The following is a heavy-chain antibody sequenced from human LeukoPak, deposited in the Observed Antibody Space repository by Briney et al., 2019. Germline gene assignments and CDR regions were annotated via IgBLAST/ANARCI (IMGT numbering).Heavy chain of an antibody. Sequence: GGSLRLSCAASGFTFSNYAMDWVRQAPGKGLEWVSAISTGGDRAYYADSVRGRFTTSRDNSWNTLYLQLNSLRADDTAVYYCAKGQWDWSDPRPPFDYWGQGTLVTVSS. J-gene: IGHJ4*02. CDR3: AKGQWDWSDPRPPFDY. D-gene: IGHD3/OR15-3a*01. CDR1: GFTFSNYA. V-gene: IGHV3-23*01. CDR2: ISTGGDRA.